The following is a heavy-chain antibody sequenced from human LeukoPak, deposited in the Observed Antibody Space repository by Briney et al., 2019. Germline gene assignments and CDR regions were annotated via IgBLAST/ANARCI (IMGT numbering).Heavy chain of an antibody. CDR2: IGGRGGST. V-gene: IGHV3-23*01. Sequence: PGGSLRLSCAASGFRFSDFTMTWVRQAPGKGPEWVSAIGGRGGSTYYADSLGGRFTISRDNSKDMLYLQMNGLKVEDTATYYCGKEGGAWGQGTKVTVSS. CDR1: GFRFSDFT. D-gene: IGHD3-16*01. CDR3: GKEGGA. J-gene: IGHJ5*02.